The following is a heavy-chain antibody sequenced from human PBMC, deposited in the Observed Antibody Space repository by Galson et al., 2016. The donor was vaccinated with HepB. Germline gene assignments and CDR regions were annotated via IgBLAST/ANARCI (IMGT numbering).Heavy chain of an antibody. D-gene: IGHD5-24*01. V-gene: IGHV3-53*01. J-gene: IGHJ4*02. CDR2: INNNGDTT. CDR1: GFTVSNNY. CDR3: AKGNGYNYRLSFEY. Sequence: SLRLSCAASGFTVSNNYMRWVRQAPGKGLEWVAVINNNGDTTHFTDSVKGRFTISRDNSKNMLFLEMNGLRVEDTAIYFCAKGNGYNYRLSFEYWGQGTLVTVSS.